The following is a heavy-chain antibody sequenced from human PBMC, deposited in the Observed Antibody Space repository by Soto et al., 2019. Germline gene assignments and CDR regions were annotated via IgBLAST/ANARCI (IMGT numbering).Heavy chain of an antibody. D-gene: IGHD3-3*02. CDR2: TSGYSGNS. V-gene: IGHV1-18*01. Sequence: GASVKVSCKASGYIFSSFYINWVRQAPGQGLEWMGWTSGYSGNSKYAQKFQGRVTMTTDTSTNKGYMEMRSLTSDDTAVYYCARDIFGHVDAFELWGQGTTVTVYS. J-gene: IGHJ6*02. CDR1: GYIFSSFY. CDR3: ARDIFGHVDAFEL.